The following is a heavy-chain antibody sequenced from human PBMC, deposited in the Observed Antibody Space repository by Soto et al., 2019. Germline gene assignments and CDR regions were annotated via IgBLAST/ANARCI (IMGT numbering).Heavy chain of an antibody. CDR3: AKDGRDIVVVVAATDFDY. J-gene: IGHJ4*02. D-gene: IGHD2-15*01. V-gene: IGHV3-30*18. Sequence: GGSLRLSCAASGFTFSSYGMHWVRQAPGKGLEWVAVISYDGSNKYYADSVKGRFTISRDNSKNTLYLQMNSLRAEDTAVYYCAKDGRDIVVVVAATDFDYWGQGTLVTVSS. CDR1: GFTFSSYG. CDR2: ISYDGSNK.